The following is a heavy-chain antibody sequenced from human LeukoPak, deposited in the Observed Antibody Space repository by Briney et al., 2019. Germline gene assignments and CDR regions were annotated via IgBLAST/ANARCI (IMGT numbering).Heavy chain of an antibody. V-gene: IGHV3-74*01. CDR1: GFTFSSSW. CDR2: IKTDGSTT. D-gene: IGHD1-26*01. J-gene: IGHJ4*02. Sequence: GGSLRLSCAVSGFTFSSSWMHWVRQAPGKGLVWVSHIKTDGSTTAYADSVKGRFTISRDNAKNTLYLQMNSLRVEDTAVYYCARDRSGSWDFDYWGQGTLVTVSS. CDR3: ARDRSGSWDFDY.